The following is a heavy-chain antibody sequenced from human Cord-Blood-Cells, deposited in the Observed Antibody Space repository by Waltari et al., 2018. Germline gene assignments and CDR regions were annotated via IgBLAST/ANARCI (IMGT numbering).Heavy chain of an antibody. D-gene: IGHD6-6*01. V-gene: IGHV1-46*01. CDR3: ARQLVSSAFDI. CDR1: GYTFTSYY. Sequence: QVQLVQSGAEVKKPGASVKVSCKASGYTFTSYYMHWVRQAPGQGLEWMGIINPSGGSTSYGQKFQGRVTMTRDTSTSTVYMELSSLRSEDTAVYYWARQLVSSAFDIWGQGTMITVSS. J-gene: IGHJ3*02. CDR2: INPSGGST.